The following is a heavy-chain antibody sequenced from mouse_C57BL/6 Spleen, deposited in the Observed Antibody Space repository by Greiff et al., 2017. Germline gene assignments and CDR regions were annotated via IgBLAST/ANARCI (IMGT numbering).Heavy chain of an antibody. V-gene: IGHV1-26*01. CDR1: GYTFTDYY. CDR2: INPNNGGT. Sequence: VQLQQSGPELVKPGASVKISCKASGYTFTDYYMNWVKQSHGKSLEWIGDINPNNGGTSYNQKFKGKATLTVDKSSSTAYMELRSLTSEDSAVYYCERDYGSSFDYWGQGTTLTVSS. D-gene: IGHD1-1*01. J-gene: IGHJ2*01. CDR3: ERDYGSSFDY.